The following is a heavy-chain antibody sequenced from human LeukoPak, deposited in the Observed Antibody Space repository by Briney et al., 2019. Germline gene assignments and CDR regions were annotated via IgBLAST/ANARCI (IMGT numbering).Heavy chain of an antibody. D-gene: IGHD2-15*01. CDR3: ARDTQTPYCSGGSCYSDAFDI. Sequence: PGGSLRLSCAASGFTFSDYYMSWIRQAPGKGLEWVSYISSSGSTIYHADSVKGRFTISRDNAKNSLYLQMNSLRAEDTAVYYCARDTQTPYCSGGSCYSDAFDIWGQGTMVTVSS. CDR2: ISSSGSTI. J-gene: IGHJ3*02. V-gene: IGHV3-11*01. CDR1: GFTFSDYY.